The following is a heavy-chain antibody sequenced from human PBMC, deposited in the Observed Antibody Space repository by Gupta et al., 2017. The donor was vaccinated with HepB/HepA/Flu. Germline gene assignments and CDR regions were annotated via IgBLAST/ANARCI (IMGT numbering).Heavy chain of an antibody. CDR1: GVSIISSNYY. V-gene: IGHV4-39*01. J-gene: IGHJ6*03. Sequence: QVQLQESGPGLVKSSETLSLTCTVSGVSIISSNYYWGWIRQPPGKGLEYIGSIFYTGSTYYNPSLKSLVTISIDTSKNQSSLKLSSVTAADTAVYCCATPLYFYWYMDVWGKGTTVTVSS. CDR3: ATPLYFYWYMDV. CDR2: IFYTGST.